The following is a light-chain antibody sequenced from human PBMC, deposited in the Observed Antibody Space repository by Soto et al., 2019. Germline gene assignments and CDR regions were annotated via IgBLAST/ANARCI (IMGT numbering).Light chain of an antibody. Sequence: ENVMTLSPSALSVSPGERATLSCRASQSVSSNLAWYQQKPGQAPRLLIYGASSRATGIPERFSGSGSVTDFTLTISRLEPEDFAVYYCQVRTNWSIAFGRGTRLEIK. CDR1: QSVSSN. CDR2: GAS. J-gene: IGKJ5*01. V-gene: IGKV3D-20*02. CDR3: QVRTNWSIA.